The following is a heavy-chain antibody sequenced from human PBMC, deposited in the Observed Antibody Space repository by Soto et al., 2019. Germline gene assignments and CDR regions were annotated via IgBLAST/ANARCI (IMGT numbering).Heavy chain of an antibody. CDR2: IYHSGST. J-gene: IGHJ5*02. CDR3: AISSGYHHWFDP. V-gene: IGHV4-4*02. D-gene: IGHD3-22*01. Sequence: QVQLQESGPGLVKPSGTLSLTCAVSGGSINSSNWWSWVRQPPGKGLEWIGEIYHSGSTNYNRSLKSRVTNSVDKSKNQFSLKLSSVTAADTAVYFCAISSGYHHWFDPWGQGTLVTGSS. CDR1: GGSINSSNW.